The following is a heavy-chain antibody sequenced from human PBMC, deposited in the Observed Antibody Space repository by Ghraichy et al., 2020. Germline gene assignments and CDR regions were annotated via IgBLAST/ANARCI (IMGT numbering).Heavy chain of an antibody. D-gene: IGHD1-26*01. CDR3: ARGGVGATGFFDY. V-gene: IGHV4-59*01. CDR2: IYYSGST. CDR1: GGSISSYY. J-gene: IGHJ4*02. Sequence: SETLSLTCTVSGGSISSYYWSWIRQPPGKGLEWIGYIYYSGSTNYNPSLKSRVTISVDTSKNQFSLKLSSVTAADTAVYYCARGGVGATGFFDYWGQGTLVTVSS.